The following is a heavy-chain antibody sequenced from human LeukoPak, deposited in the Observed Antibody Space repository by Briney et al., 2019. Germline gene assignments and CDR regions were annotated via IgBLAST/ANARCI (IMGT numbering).Heavy chain of an antibody. V-gene: IGHV4-59*01. Sequence: SETLSLTCTVSGGSISSYYWSWIRQPPGKGLEWIGYIYDSGSTNYNPSLKSRVTISIDKSKNQFSLKMTSVTAADTAVYYCARGRSEADQWGQGTPVTVSS. CDR2: IYDSGST. CDR1: GGSISSYY. J-gene: IGHJ4*02. CDR3: ARGRSEADQ.